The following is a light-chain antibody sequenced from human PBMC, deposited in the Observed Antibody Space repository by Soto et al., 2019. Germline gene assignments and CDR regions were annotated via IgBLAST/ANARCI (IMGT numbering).Light chain of an antibody. Sequence: GERATLSCRASQSVSSSYLAWYQQKPGQAPRLLIYGASSRATGIPDRFSGSGSGTDFTLTISRLEPEDFAVYYCQQYGSSPRLTFGGGTKV. J-gene: IGKJ4*01. CDR2: GAS. CDR3: QQYGSSPRLT. V-gene: IGKV3-20*01. CDR1: QSVSSSY.